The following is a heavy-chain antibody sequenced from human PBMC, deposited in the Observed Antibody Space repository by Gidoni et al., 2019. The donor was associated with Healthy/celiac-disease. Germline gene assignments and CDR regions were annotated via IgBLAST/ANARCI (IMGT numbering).Heavy chain of an antibody. CDR3: ARDRDDSSGYYPRGYFDY. CDR2: SSYDGSNK. Sequence: QVQLVESGGGVVQPGRSLRLSCAAAGFTFSSYAMHWVRQAPGKGLEWVAVSSYDGSNKYYADSVKGRFTISRDNSKNTLYLQMNSLRAEDTAVYYCARDRDDSSGYYPRGYFDYWGQGTLVTVSS. J-gene: IGHJ4*02. CDR1: GFTFSSYA. V-gene: IGHV3-30-3*01. D-gene: IGHD3-22*01.